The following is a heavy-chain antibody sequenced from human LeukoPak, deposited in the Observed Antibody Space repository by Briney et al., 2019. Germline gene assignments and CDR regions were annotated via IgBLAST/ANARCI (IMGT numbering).Heavy chain of an antibody. V-gene: IGHV3-23*01. J-gene: IGHJ4*02. CDR2: ISGSGGST. D-gene: IGHD3-10*01. CDR1: GFTFSSYA. Sequence: GGSLRLSCAACGFTFSSYAMSWVRQAPGKGLEWVSTISGSGGSTYYADSVKSRFTISRVNSKNTLYLQMNSLRAEETAVYYCAKELWFGELSPFDYWGQGILVTVSS. CDR3: AKELWFGELSPFDY.